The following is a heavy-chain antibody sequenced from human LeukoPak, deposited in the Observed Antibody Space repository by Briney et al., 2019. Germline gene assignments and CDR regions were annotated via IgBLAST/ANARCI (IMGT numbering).Heavy chain of an antibody. D-gene: IGHD3-10*01. CDR1: GFTFSSYS. CDR3: ARDGITMRILEY. J-gene: IGHJ4*02. CDR2: ISSSSIYK. Sequence: PGGSLRLSCAASGFTFSSYSMSWVRQAPGKGLEWVSSISSSSIYKYFADSVKGRFTISRDNAKNSLYLQVNSLRAEDTAVYYCARDGITMRILEYWGQGTLVTVSS. V-gene: IGHV3-21*01.